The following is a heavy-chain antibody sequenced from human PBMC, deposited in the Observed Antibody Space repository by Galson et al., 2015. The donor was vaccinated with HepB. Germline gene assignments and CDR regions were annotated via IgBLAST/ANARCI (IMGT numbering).Heavy chain of an antibody. CDR2: MNPKSGNT. J-gene: IGHJ3*01. V-gene: IGHV1-8*01. D-gene: IGHD4-23*01. CDR1: GYTFINYD. CDR3: TRDPAGGADAFDV. Sequence: SVKVPCKASGYTFINYDINWVRQATGQGLEWVGWMNPKSGNTGYTQNFQGRVTMTRDTSITTAYMELSSLRSDDTAVYYCTRDPAGGADAFDVWGQGTMVTVSS.